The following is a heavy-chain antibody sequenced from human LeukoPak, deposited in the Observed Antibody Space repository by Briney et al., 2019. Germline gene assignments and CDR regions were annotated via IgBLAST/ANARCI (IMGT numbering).Heavy chain of an antibody. Sequence: GGSLRLSCAASGFTFSSYGMHWVRQAPGKGLEWVAFIRYDGSNKYYADSVKGRFTISRDNSKNTLYLQMNSLRAEDTAVYYCAKGSQWLASQPYYFDYWGQGTLVTVSS. V-gene: IGHV3-30*02. D-gene: IGHD6-19*01. J-gene: IGHJ4*02. CDR3: AKGSQWLASQPYYFDY. CDR1: GFTFSSYG. CDR2: IRYDGSNK.